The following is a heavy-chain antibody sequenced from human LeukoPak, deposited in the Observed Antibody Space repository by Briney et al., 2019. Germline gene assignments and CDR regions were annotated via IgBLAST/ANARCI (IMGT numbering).Heavy chain of an antibody. J-gene: IGHJ4*02. CDR2: ISGSGTYI. Sequence: GGSLRLSCAASGFTFSSYSMNWVRQAPGKGLEWVSAISGSGTYIYYADSVKGRFTISRDNAKNSLYLQMNSLRAEDTAVYYCAKIPNYYDSSAYYVYWGQGTLVTVSS. CDR3: AKIPNYYDSSAYYVY. V-gene: IGHV3-21*01. D-gene: IGHD3-22*01. CDR1: GFTFSSYS.